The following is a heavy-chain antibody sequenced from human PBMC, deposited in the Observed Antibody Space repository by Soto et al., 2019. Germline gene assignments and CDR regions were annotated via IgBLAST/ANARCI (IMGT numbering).Heavy chain of an antibody. CDR2: IYYSGST. CDR1: GGSVSSGSYY. Sequence: SETLSLTCTVSGGSVSSGSYYWSWIRQPPGKGLEWIGYIYYSGSTNYNPSLKSRVPISVDTSKNQFSLKLSSVTAADTAVYYCAGREAVAGTPKYYYYGMDVWGQGTTVTVSS. CDR3: AGREAVAGTPKYYYYGMDV. V-gene: IGHV4-61*01. J-gene: IGHJ6*02. D-gene: IGHD6-19*01.